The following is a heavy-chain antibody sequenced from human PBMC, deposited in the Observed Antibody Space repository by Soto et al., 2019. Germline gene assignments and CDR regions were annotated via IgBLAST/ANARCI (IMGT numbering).Heavy chain of an antibody. CDR3: VRDSHGDF. CDR1: EFTFSNYW. V-gene: IGHV3-74*01. Sequence: EVQLVESGGGLVQPGGSLRLSCAGSEFTFSNYWMHWVRQAPGKGLEWVSRIDHDGPTDYADSVRGRFTISRDNAENTLSLQMNCLRPAETAVYFCVRDSHGDFWGERTLVTVSS. J-gene: IGHJ4*02. CDR2: IDHDGPT.